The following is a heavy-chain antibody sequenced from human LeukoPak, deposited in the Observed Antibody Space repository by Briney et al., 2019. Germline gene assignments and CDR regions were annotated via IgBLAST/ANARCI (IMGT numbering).Heavy chain of an antibody. CDR3: ARASYYYDGSGSAIDAFDI. D-gene: IGHD3-22*01. V-gene: IGHV1-2*06. J-gene: IGHJ3*02. CDR1: GYTFTSYD. Sequence: ASVKVSCTASGYTFTSYDINWVRQAPGQGLEWMGRISPNSGGTNYAQKFQGRVTMTRDTSISTAYMELSRLRSDDTAMYYCARASYYYDGSGSAIDAFDIWGQGTMVTVSS. CDR2: ISPNSGGT.